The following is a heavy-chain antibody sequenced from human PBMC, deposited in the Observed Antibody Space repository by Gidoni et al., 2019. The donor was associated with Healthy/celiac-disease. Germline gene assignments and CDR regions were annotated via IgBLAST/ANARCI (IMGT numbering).Heavy chain of an antibody. CDR2: IWYDGSNT. Sequence: QAQLVESGGGVVQPGRSLRFSCAASGFTFSSYGMHWVRNAPGKGLEWVAVIWYDGSNTYYADSVKGRFTISRDNSKNTLYLQMNSLRAEDKAVYYCARGDYYMDVWGKGTTVTVSS. CDR1: GFTFSSYG. J-gene: IGHJ6*03. CDR3: ARGDYYMDV. V-gene: IGHV3-33*01.